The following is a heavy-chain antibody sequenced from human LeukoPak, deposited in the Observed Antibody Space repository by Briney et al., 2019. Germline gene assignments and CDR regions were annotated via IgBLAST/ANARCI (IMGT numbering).Heavy chain of an antibody. D-gene: IGHD1-7*01. Sequence: GGTLRLSCAASGFTFGSYWMSWVRQAPGKGLEWVANIKQDGSEKYYVDSVKGRLTISRDNAKNSLYFQMNSLRAEDTAVYYCASGNYIYWGQGTLVTVSS. CDR2: IKQDGSEK. CDR1: GFTFGSYW. CDR3: ASGNYIY. J-gene: IGHJ4*02. V-gene: IGHV3-7*01.